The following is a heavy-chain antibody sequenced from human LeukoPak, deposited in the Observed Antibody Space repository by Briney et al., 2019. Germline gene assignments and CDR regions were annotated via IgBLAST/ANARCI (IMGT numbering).Heavy chain of an antibody. CDR1: GFTFSSYA. D-gene: IGHD3-9*01. Sequence: GGSLRLSCAASGFTFSSYAMNWVRQAPGKGLEWVSSISGSGGSTYYADSVKGRFTISRDNSTNTLYLQMNSLRAEDTAVYYCAKDPVLHYDILTGPIDYWGQGTLVTVSS. CDR2: ISGSGGST. V-gene: IGHV3-23*01. J-gene: IGHJ4*02. CDR3: AKDPVLHYDILTGPIDY.